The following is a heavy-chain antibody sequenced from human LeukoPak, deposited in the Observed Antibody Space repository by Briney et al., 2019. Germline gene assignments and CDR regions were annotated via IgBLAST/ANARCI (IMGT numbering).Heavy chain of an antibody. Sequence: SVKVSCKASGFTFTSSAMQWVRQARGQRLEWIGWIVVGSGNTNYAQKFQERVTITRDMSTSAAYMELSSLRSEDTAVYYCAAIYPEKPEILDYWGQGTLVTVSS. D-gene: IGHD1-14*01. CDR3: AAIYPEKPEILDY. CDR1: GFTFTSSA. CDR2: IVVGSGNT. J-gene: IGHJ4*02. V-gene: IGHV1-58*02.